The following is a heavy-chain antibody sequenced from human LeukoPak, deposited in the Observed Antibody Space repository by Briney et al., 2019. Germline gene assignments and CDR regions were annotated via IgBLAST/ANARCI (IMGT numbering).Heavy chain of an antibody. V-gene: IGHV4-39*01. CDR3: ARTYDYIWGSFRSHSFDS. D-gene: IGHD3-16*02. CDR1: GGSISSRGYY. J-gene: IGHJ4*02. CDR2: LYYSGSA. Sequence: SETLSLTCTVSGGSISSRGYYWGWIRQPPGKGLEWIGSLYYSGSAYYNPSLKSRVTISVDASKNQFSLKLSSVTAADTGVYYCARTYDYIWGSFRSHSFDSWGQGTLVTVSS.